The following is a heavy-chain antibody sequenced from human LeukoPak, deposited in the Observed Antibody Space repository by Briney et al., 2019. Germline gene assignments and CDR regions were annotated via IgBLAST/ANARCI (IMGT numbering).Heavy chain of an antibody. CDR2: ISSSGSTI. CDR3: ARDIRVVVPAAPDY. V-gene: IGHV3-11*04. CDR1: GFTFSDYY. J-gene: IGHJ4*02. Sequence: GGSLRLSCAASGFTFSDYYMSWIRQAPGKGLEWVSYISSSGSTIYYADSVKGRFTISRDNAKNSLYLQMNSLRAEDTAAYYCARDIRVVVPAAPDYWGQGTLATVSS. D-gene: IGHD2-2*01.